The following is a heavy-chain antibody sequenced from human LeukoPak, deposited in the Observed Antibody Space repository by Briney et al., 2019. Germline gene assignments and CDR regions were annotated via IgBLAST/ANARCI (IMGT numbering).Heavy chain of an antibody. D-gene: IGHD1-26*01. CDR3: ATGFYSTNIVRAPVSFDY. Sequence: ASVKVSCKVSGYTLSQLSMLWVRQAPGNGLEWMGGFDPEDGETIYAQKFQGRVTMTEDTSTGTAYMELSSLRSENTAVYYCATGFYSTNIVRAPVSFDYWGQGTLVTVSS. J-gene: IGHJ4*02. CDR2: FDPEDGET. CDR1: GYTLSQLS. V-gene: IGHV1-24*01.